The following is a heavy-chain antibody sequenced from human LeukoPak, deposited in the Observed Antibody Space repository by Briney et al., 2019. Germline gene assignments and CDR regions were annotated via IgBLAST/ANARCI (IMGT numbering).Heavy chain of an antibody. CDR2: IRGKTYGGTT. V-gene: IGHV3-49*04. J-gene: IGHJ4*02. CDR3: TYTYDSTGYYPGTFDY. D-gene: IGHD3-22*01. CDR1: GFTFGDYA. Sequence: PGRSLRLSCTAAGFTFGDYAMSWVRQAPGKGLEWVGFIRGKTYGGTTEYAASVNGRFTISRDDSKSIAYLQMNSLKTEDTAVYYCTYTYDSTGYYPGTFDYWGQGTLVTVSS.